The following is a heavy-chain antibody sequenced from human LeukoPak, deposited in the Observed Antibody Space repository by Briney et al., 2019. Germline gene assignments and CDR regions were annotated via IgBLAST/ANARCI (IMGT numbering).Heavy chain of an antibody. CDR1: GYRFTSYW. J-gene: IGHJ6*02. CDR3: ARGLVDVTGAIDYYGLDV. V-gene: IGHV5-51*01. Sequence: GESLKISCMGSGYRFTSYWIGWVRQMPGKGLDWMGIFYPGDSETRYSPSFQGQVTMSADKSVNTAYLQWSSLKASDTAMYYCARGLVDVTGAIDYYGLDVWGQRTTVTVSS. D-gene: IGHD2-2*01. CDR2: FYPGDSET.